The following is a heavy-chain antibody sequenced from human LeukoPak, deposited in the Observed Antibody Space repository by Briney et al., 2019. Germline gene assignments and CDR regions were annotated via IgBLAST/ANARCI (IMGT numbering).Heavy chain of an antibody. V-gene: IGHV4-34*01. J-gene: IGHJ4*02. D-gene: IGHD5-18*01. CDR1: GGSFSGYY. CDR3: ARGQKWIQLWLPGNY. CDR2: INHSGST. Sequence: SETLSLTCAVYGGSFSGYYWSWIRQPPGKGLEWIGEINHSGSTNYNPSLKSRVTISVDTSKNQFSLKLSSVTAADTAVYYCARGQKWIQLWLPGNYWGQGTLVTVSS.